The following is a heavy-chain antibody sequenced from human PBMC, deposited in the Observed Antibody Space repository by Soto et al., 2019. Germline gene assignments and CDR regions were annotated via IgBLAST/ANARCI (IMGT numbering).Heavy chain of an antibody. D-gene: IGHD6-13*01. CDR2: IYWNDDK. J-gene: IGHJ3*02. Sequence: SGPTLVKPTQTLTLTCTFSGFSLSTSGVGVGWIRQPPGKALEWLALIYWNDDKRYSPSLKSRLTITKDTSKNQVVLTMTNMDPVDTATYYCAHRGGDIAAAGINAFDIWGQGTMVTVSS. V-gene: IGHV2-5*01. CDR1: GFSLSTSGVG. CDR3: AHRGGDIAAAGINAFDI.